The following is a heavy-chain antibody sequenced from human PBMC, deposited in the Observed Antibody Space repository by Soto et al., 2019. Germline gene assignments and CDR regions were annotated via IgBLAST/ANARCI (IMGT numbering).Heavy chain of an antibody. CDR1: GYTFTNYA. D-gene: IGHD5-12*01. V-gene: IGHV1-3*05. Sequence: QVQLVQSGAEEKKPGASVKVSCKASGYTFTNYAMHWVPQAPAQRLAWMGWITAGNGNTKYSQQFQGRVTITRDTAASRGYMDLRRLRSDDTPVFYCARVSGYYLPDYWGQGTLVTVS. J-gene: IGHJ4*02. CDR3: ARVSGYYLPDY. CDR2: ITAGNGNT.